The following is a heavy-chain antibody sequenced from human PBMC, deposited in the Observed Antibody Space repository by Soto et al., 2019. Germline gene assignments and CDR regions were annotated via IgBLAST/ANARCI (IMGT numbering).Heavy chain of an antibody. CDR3: AAQATGYFVPFDF. Sequence: EVQLLESGGGLVQPWGSLRLSCAASGFSFSTCAVSWVRQAPGKGLEWVSSISASGDTTHYAESLRGRFTISRDNSRNTLDLKMSRLTAEDTAIYSCAAQATGYFVPFDFCGRGTLVTVSS. CDR1: GFSFSTCA. J-gene: IGHJ4*02. V-gene: IGHV3-23*01. D-gene: IGHD3-22*01. CDR2: ISASGDTT.